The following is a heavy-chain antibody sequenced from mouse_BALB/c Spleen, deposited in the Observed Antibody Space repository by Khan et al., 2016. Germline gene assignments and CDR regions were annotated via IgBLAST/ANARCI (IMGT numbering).Heavy chain of an antibody. CDR3: SRDEGNFCYAMDY. J-gene: IGHJ4*01. CDR1: GISITTGNYR. CDR2: IYYSGTI. Sequence: EVQLQESGPGLVKPSQTVSLTCTVTGISITTGNYRWSWIRQFPGNKLEWIGYIYYSGTITYNPSLTSRTTITTDTSQYQFFLEMNSSTAEGTATCYSSRDEGNFCYAMDYWGQGTSVTVSS. V-gene: IGHV3-5*02. D-gene: IGHD2-1*01.